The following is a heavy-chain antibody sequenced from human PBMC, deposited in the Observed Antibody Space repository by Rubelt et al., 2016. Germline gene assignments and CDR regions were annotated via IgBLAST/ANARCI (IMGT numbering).Heavy chain of an antibody. Sequence: SSYAMHWVRQAPGKGLDWVAVVSYDGSNKFYADSVKGRFTISRDTSKNTLFLQMNSLKTEDTAVYYCAKKGGDFWSGPVDYWGQGTLVTVSS. CDR2: VSYDGSNK. J-gene: IGHJ4*02. V-gene: IGHV3-30-3*02. D-gene: IGHD3-3*01. CDR3: AKKGGDFWSGPVDY. CDR1: SSYA.